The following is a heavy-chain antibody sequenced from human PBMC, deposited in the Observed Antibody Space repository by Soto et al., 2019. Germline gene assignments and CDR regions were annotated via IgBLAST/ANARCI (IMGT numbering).Heavy chain of an antibody. CDR2: INHSGST. V-gene: IGHV4-34*01. Sequence: SETLSLTCAVYGGCFNGYYWSWIRQPPGKGLEWIGEINHSGSTNYNPSLKSRVTISVDTSKNQFSLKLSSVTAADTAVYYCGRFDMCGYRHYYCGMDVWGKAIMVTVS. CDR3: GRFDMCGYRHYYCGMDV. D-gene: IGHD3-22*01. J-gene: IGHJ6*04. CDR1: GGCFNGYY.